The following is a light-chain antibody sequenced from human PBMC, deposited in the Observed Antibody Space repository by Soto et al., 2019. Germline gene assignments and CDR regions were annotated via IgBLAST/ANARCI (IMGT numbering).Light chain of an antibody. J-gene: IGKJ1*01. Sequence: EIVMTQSPATLSVSPGERATLSCRASQSVRNNLAWYQQKPGQAPRLLIYDSSTRATGVPARFSGSGSGTEFTLTISSLQSEDFAIYYFQQYDNWPTFGQGTKVEIK. CDR2: DSS. CDR3: QQYDNWPT. V-gene: IGKV3-15*01. CDR1: QSVRNN.